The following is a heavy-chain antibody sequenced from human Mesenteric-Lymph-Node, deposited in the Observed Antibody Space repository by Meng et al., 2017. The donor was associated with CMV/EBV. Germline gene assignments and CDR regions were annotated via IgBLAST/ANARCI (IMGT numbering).Heavy chain of an antibody. CDR2: IYPSDSDT. CDR3: ARRIAVPGKPLDY. Sequence: KGSGYSFTNYWIGWVRQMPGKGLEWMGIIYPSDSDTRYSPSFQGQVTISADKSISTAYLQWTSLKASDTAMYYCARRIAVPGKPLDYWGQGTLVTVSS. V-gene: IGHV5-51*01. CDR1: GYSFTNYW. D-gene: IGHD6-19*01. J-gene: IGHJ4*02.